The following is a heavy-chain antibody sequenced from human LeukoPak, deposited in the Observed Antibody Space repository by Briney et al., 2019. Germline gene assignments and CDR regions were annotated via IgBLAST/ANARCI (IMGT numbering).Heavy chain of an antibody. Sequence: GRSLRLSCAASGFTSSSYGMHWVRQAPAKGLEWVAVIWYDGSNKYYADSVKGRFTISRDNSKNTLYLQMNSLRAEDTAVYYCAREEVGAPGDYWGQGTLVTVSS. CDR2: IWYDGSNK. CDR1: GFTSSSYG. D-gene: IGHD1-26*01. J-gene: IGHJ4*02. V-gene: IGHV3-33*01. CDR3: AREEVGAPGDY.